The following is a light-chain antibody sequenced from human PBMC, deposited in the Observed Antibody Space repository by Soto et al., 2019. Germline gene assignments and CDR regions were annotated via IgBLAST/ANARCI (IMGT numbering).Light chain of an antibody. J-gene: IGKJ1*01. V-gene: IGKV1-39*01. CDR3: QQYGSSGT. Sequence: DIQMTQSPSSLSASLGDRVTITCRASQSISRYLNWYQQKPGKAPNLLIYGASNRATGIPDRFSGSGSGTDFTLTISRLEPEDFAVYYCQQYGSSGTFGQGTKVDI. CDR2: GAS. CDR1: QSISRY.